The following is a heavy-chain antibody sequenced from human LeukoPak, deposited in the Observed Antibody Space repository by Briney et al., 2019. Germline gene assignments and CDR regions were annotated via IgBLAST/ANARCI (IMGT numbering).Heavy chain of an antibody. J-gene: IGHJ1*01. V-gene: IGHV3-23*01. D-gene: IGHD2-21*02. CDR3: AKDILAYCGGDCYDAEYFQH. CDR1: GFTFSSYA. Sequence: SGGSLRLSCAASGFTFSSYAMSWVRQAPGKGLEWVSAISGSGGSTYYADSVKGRFTISRDNSKNTLYLQLNSLRAEATAVYYCAKDILAYCGGDCYDAEYFQHWGQGTLVTVSS. CDR2: ISGSGGST.